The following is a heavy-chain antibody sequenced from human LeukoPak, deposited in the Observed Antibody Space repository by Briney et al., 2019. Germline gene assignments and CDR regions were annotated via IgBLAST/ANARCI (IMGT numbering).Heavy chain of an antibody. Sequence: ASVKVSCKASGYTFTAYYIHWVRQAPGQGPEWMGWMYPKTAASNNEQKFQGRVTMTSDTSISTAYMELTLLTSDDTAIYYCVRADGGSHFGYWGQGTLVTVSS. CDR2: MYPKTAAS. V-gene: IGHV1-2*02. D-gene: IGHD1-26*01. J-gene: IGHJ4*02. CDR3: VRADGGSHFGY. CDR1: GYTFTAYY.